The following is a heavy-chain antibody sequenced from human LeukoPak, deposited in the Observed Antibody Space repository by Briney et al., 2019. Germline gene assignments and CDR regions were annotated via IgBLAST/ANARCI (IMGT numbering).Heavy chain of an antibody. CDR1: GYTFTSYY. CDR2: INPSGGST. V-gene: IGHV1-46*01. J-gene: IGHJ5*02. Sequence: ASVKVSCKASGYTFTSYYMHWVRQAPGQGLEWMGIINPSGGSTSYAQKFQGRVTMTRDTSTSTVYMELSSLRSEDTAVYYCARDLTIFGVVTNWFDPWGQGTLVTVSS. D-gene: IGHD3-3*01. CDR3: ARDLTIFGVVTNWFDP.